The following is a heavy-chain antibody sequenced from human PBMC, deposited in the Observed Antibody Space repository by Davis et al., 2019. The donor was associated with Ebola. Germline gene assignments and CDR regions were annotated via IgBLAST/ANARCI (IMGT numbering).Heavy chain of an antibody. V-gene: IGHV7-4-1*02. CDR1: GYTFTSYP. CDR3: ARDRERITIFGVVINDAFDI. CDR2: INTNTGNP. J-gene: IGHJ3*02. Sequence: ASVTVSCQASGYTFTSYPMNWVRQAPGQGLEWMGWINTNTGNPTYAQGFTGRFVFPLDTSVSTAYLQISSLKAEDTAVYYCARDRERITIFGVVINDAFDIWGQGTMVTVSS. D-gene: IGHD3-3*01.